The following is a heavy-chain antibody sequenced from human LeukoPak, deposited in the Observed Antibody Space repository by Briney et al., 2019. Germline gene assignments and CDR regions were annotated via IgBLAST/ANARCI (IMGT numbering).Heavy chain of an antibody. D-gene: IGHD3-22*01. Sequence: GGSLRLSCAASGFTFSSYSMNWVRQAPGKGLEWVSSISSSSSYIYYADSVKGRFTISRDNAKNSLYLQMNSLRVEDTAVYYCASEYYYDSSGYYYVSSYFDYWGQGTLVTVSS. CDR2: ISSSSSYI. V-gene: IGHV3-21*01. CDR3: ASEYYYDSSGYYYVSSYFDY. J-gene: IGHJ4*02. CDR1: GFTFSSYS.